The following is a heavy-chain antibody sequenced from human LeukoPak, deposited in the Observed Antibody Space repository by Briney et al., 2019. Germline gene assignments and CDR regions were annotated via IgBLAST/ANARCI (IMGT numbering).Heavy chain of an antibody. CDR1: GFTFSTYA. D-gene: IGHD3-9*01. CDR2: LSGSGGST. V-gene: IGHV3-23*01. J-gene: IGHJ4*02. Sequence: GGSLRLSCVASGFTFSTYAMSWVRQAPGKGLQWVSPLSGSGGSTYYADSVKGRFTISRDNSKNTLYLQMNSLRAEDTAIYYCAKVQDYDILTGYYIAGGKFDYWGQGTLVTVSS. CDR3: AKVQDYDILTGYYIAGGKFDY.